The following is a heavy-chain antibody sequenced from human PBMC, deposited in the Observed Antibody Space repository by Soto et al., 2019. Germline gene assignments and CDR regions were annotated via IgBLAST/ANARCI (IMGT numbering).Heavy chain of an antibody. CDR3: ARGYGAAPF. D-gene: IGHD6-13*01. CDR1: GGSFSGYY. V-gene: IGHV4-34*01. CDR2: INHSGST. Sequence: SETLSLTCAVYGGSFSGYYWSWIRQPPGKGLEWIGEINHSGSTNYNPSLKSRVTISVDTSKNQFSLKLSSVTAADTAVYYCARGYGAAPFWGQGTLVTVSS. J-gene: IGHJ4*02.